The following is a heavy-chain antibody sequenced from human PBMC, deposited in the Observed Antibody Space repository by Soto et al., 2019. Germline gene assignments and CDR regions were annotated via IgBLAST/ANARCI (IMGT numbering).Heavy chain of an antibody. CDR2: TSYDGGDK. CDR1: GFTFRSYV. V-gene: IGHV3-30*19. J-gene: IGHJ1*01. Sequence: VQLVESGGGVVQPGTSLRVSCVGSGFTFRSYVIHWVRQAPGKGLEWVALTSYDGGDKYYGDSVRGRFTISRDNSRNTVDLQMDSLRLEDTALYYCARWGTTGGLDVWCQGTLVSVSS. CDR3: ARWGTTGGLDV. D-gene: IGHD3-16*01.